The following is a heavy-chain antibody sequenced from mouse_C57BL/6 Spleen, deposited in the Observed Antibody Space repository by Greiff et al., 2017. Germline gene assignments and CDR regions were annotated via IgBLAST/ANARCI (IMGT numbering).Heavy chain of an antibody. CDR3: ARHYYGSSYYCDY. V-gene: IGHV5-6*01. CDR1: GFTFSSYG. Sequence: EVQLQESGGDLVKPGGSLKLSCAASGFTFSSYGMSWVRQTPDKRLEWVATISSGGSYTYYPDSVKGRFTISRDNAKNTLYLQMSSLKSEDTAMYYCARHYYGSSYYCDYWGQGTTLTVSS. J-gene: IGHJ2*01. CDR2: ISSGGSYT. D-gene: IGHD1-1*01.